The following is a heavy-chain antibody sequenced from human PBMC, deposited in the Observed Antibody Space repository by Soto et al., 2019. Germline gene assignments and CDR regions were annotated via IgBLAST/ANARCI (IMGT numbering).Heavy chain of an antibody. CDR3: ARDPSPDILLAH. J-gene: IGHJ4*02. CDR1: GCTFTSYG. CDR2: ISAYNGNT. V-gene: IGHV1-18*03. Sequence: ASVKVSCKASGCTFTSYGISWVRQAPGQGLEWMGWISAYNGNTNDAQKLQGRVTMTTDTSTSTAYMELRSLRSDDMAVYYCARDPSPDILLAHWGQGTLVTVSS. D-gene: IGHD2-8*02.